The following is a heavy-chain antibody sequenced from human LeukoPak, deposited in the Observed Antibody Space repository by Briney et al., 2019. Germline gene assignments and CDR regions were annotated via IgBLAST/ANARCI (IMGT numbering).Heavy chain of an antibody. CDR2: IYYSGST. J-gene: IGHJ4*02. CDR3: ARHGSIVGATDFDY. CDR1: GGSISSSSYY. Sequence: SETLSLTCTVSGGSISSSSYYWGWIRQHPGMGLEWIGSIYYSGSTYYNPSLKSRVTISVDTSKNQFSLKLSSVTAADTAVYYCARHGSIVGATDFDYWGQGTLVTVSS. D-gene: IGHD1-26*01. V-gene: IGHV4-39*01.